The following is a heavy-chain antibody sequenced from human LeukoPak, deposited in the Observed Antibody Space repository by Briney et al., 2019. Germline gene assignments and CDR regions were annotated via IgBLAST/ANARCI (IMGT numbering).Heavy chain of an antibody. Sequence: ASVKVSCEASGYTFTSYAMNWVRQAPGQGLEWMGRINTNTGNPTYAQGFTGRFVFSLDTSVSTAYLQISSLKAEDTAVYYCARGAVETYSSGWKTKFDPWGQGTLVTVSS. CDR1: GYTFTSYA. D-gene: IGHD6-19*01. CDR3: ARGAVETYSSGWKTKFDP. CDR2: INTNTGNP. J-gene: IGHJ5*02. V-gene: IGHV7-4-1*02.